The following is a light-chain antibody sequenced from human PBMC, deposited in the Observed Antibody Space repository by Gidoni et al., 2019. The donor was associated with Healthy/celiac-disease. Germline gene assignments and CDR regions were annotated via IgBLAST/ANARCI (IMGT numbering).Light chain of an antibody. Sequence: SYELTQPPSVSVSPGQTARLTCSGDALPKQYAYWYQQKPGQALLLVIYKDSERPSGIPERFSGSSSGTTVTLTISGVQAEDEADYYCQSADSSGTSHVVFGGGTKLTVL. V-gene: IGLV3-25*03. CDR2: KDS. CDR3: QSADSSGTSHVV. CDR1: ALPKQY. J-gene: IGLJ2*01.